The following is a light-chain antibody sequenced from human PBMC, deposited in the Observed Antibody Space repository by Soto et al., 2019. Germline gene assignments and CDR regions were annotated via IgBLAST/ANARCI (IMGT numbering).Light chain of an antibody. CDR2: DVN. CDR1: STDVGNYNY. J-gene: IGLJ2*01. V-gene: IGLV2-8*01. CDR3: SSYAGSNNWV. Sequence: QSVLTQPPSASGSPGQSLTISCTGTSTDVGNYNYVSWYQQHPGKAPKIMISDVNRRPSGVPDRFSGSKSGNTASLTVSELQAEDEADYYCSSYAGSNNWVFGGGTKVSVL.